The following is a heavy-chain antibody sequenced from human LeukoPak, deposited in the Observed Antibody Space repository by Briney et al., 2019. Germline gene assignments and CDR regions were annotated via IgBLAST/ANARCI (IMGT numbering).Heavy chain of an antibody. D-gene: IGHD6-19*01. Sequence: GGSLRLSCAASGFTFSSNYMTWVRQAPGKGLEWVSVIYSGGSTYYADSLKGRFTISTDNSKSALYLQMNSLRAEDTAVYYCARAGSSGWYGDWFDPWGQGTLGTVSS. CDR2: IYSGGST. CDR3: ARAGSSGWYGDWFDP. CDR1: GFTFSSNY. V-gene: IGHV3-53*01. J-gene: IGHJ5*02.